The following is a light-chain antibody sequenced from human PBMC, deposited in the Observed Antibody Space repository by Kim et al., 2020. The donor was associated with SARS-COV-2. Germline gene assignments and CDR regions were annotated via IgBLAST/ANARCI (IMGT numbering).Light chain of an antibody. J-gene: IGLJ2*01. Sequence: PERSARITGGGNSIGSKSGHWYQQKPGQAPVLVINYDSDRPSGIPERFSGSNSGNTATLTISRVEAGDEADYYCQVWDSSSDHRVVFGGGTQLTVL. CDR3: QVWDSSSDHRVV. CDR1: SIGSKS. V-gene: IGLV3-21*04. CDR2: YDS.